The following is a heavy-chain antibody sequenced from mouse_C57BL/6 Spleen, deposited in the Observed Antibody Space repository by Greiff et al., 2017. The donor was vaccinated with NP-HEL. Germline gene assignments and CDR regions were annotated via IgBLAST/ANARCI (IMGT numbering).Heavy chain of an antibody. D-gene: IGHD1-1*01. CDR2: IYPGDGDT. CDR3: ARDGSSFYYFDY. Sequence: VHLVESGAELVKPGASVKISCKASGYAFSSYWMNWVKQRPGKGLEWIGQIYPGDGDTNYNGKFKGKATLTADKSSSTAYMQLSSLTSEDSAVYFCARDGSSFYYFDYWGQGTTLTVSS. V-gene: IGHV1-80*01. J-gene: IGHJ2*01. CDR1: GYAFSSYW.